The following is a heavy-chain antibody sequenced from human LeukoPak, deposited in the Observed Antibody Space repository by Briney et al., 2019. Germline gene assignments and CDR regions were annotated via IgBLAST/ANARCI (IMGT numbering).Heavy chain of an antibody. D-gene: IGHD6-13*01. CDR1: GYTFTSYY. V-gene: IGHV1-46*01. J-gene: IGHJ6*03. Sequence: ASVKVSCKASGYTFTSYYMRWVRQAPGQGLEWMGIINPSGGSTSYAQKFQGRVTMTRDTSTSTAYMELSRLRSDDTAVYYCAREKGSEDSSSWYPGHYYYYMDVWGKGTTVTVSS. CDR2: INPSGGST. CDR3: AREKGSEDSSSWYPGHYYYYMDV.